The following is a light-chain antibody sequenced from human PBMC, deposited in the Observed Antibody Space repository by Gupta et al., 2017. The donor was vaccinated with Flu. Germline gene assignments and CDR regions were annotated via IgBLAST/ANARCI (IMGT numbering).Light chain of an antibody. Sequence: LMTQTPLSLSVINGQPASMSCKSSQSLLYSDGKTYLYLYVQRPGQPPQPLICEVSNRFSGVSDRCSGSGSGTDCTLKSSRVEAEDVGIEYCMQNIHLPWTFGRGTKVEIK. V-gene: IGKV2D-29*01. CDR3: MQNIHLPWT. CDR2: EVS. CDR1: QSLLYSDGKTY. J-gene: IGKJ1*01.